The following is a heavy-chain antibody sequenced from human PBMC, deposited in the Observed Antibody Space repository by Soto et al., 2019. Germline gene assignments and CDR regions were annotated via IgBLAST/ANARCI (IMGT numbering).Heavy chain of an antibody. Sequence: QVRLVQSGAEVKKPGASVKVSCKASGYTFPSYGISWVRQAPGQGLEWIGWISAYNGNTNYAQKLQATVTITTDTSTSTPYMALRSLSSHDTAVYYFAIEAPPSLNWGQGTLFTVSS. D-gene: IGHD2-2*01. CDR1: GYTFPSYG. CDR2: ISAYNGNT. CDR3: AIEAPPSLN. J-gene: IGHJ4*02. V-gene: IGHV1-18*01.